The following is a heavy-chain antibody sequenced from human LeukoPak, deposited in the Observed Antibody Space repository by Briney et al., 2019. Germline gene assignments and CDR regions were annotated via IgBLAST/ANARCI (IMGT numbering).Heavy chain of an antibody. J-gene: IGHJ5*02. CDR1: GYTFTGYY. Sequence: GASVKVSCKASGYTFTGYYMPWVRQAPGQGLEWMGWINPNSGGTNYAQKFQGRVTMTRDTSISTAYMELSRLRSDDTAVYYCARLIPPDGDYSFWFDPWGQGTLVTVSS. V-gene: IGHV1-2*02. CDR3: ARLIPPDGDYSFWFDP. D-gene: IGHD4-17*01. CDR2: INPNSGGT.